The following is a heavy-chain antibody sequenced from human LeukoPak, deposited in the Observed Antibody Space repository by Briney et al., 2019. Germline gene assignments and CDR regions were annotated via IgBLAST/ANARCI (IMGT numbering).Heavy chain of an antibody. J-gene: IGHJ4*02. CDR1: GFTFSSYS. V-gene: IGHV3-48*02. CDR2: ISSSSSTI. D-gene: IGHD3-22*01. Sequence: PGGSLRLSCAASGFTFSSYSMSWVRQAPGKGLEWVSYISSSSSTIYYADSVKGRFTISRDNAKNSLYLQMNSLRDEDTAVYYCARVGYYYDSSGYYSDYWGQGTLVTVSS. CDR3: ARVGYYYDSSGYYSDY.